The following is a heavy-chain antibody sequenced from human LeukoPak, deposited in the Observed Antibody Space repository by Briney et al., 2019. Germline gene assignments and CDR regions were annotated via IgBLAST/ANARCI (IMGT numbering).Heavy chain of an antibody. Sequence: ASVKVSCKASGYTFTGYYIHWVRQAPGQGLEWMGWINPNSGGTNYAQKFQGRVTMTRDTSISTAYMELSRLRSDDTAVYYCAREKAVAYNWFDPWGQGTLVTVSS. CDR3: AREKAVAYNWFDP. J-gene: IGHJ5*02. CDR1: GYTFTGYY. V-gene: IGHV1-2*02. CDR2: INPNSGGT. D-gene: IGHD6-19*01.